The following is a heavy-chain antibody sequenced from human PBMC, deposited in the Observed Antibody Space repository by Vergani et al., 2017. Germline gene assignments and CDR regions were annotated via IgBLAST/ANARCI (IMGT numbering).Heavy chain of an antibody. CDR2: ISSSSSYI. CDR1: GFTFSSYS. D-gene: IGHD2-21*02. J-gene: IGHJ3*02. CDR3: ARDVVVVTASDAFDI. Sequence: EVQLVESGGGLVKPGGSLRLSCAASGFTFSSYSMNWVRQAPGKGLEWVSSISSSSSYIYYADSVKGRFTISRDNGKNSLYLQMNSLRAEDTAVYYCARDVVVVTASDAFDIWGQGTMVTVSS. V-gene: IGHV3-21*01.